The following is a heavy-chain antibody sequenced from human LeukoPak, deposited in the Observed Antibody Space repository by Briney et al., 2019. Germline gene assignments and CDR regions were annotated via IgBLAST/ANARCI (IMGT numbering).Heavy chain of an antibody. CDR1: GGSISSYY. J-gene: IGHJ4*02. D-gene: IGHD6-19*01. CDR2: IYYSGST. CDR3: ASSYQWLGLTNFDY. Sequence: PSETLSLTCTVYGGSISSYYWSWSRQPPGKGLEWIGYIYYSGSTNYNPSLKSRVTISVDTSKNQFSLKLSSVTAADTAVYYCASSYQWLGLTNFDYWGQGSLVTVSS. V-gene: IGHV4-59*01.